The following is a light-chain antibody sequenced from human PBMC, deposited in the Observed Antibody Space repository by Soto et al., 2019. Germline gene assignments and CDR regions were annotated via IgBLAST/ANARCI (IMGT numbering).Light chain of an antibody. CDR2: DAS. J-gene: IGKJ4*01. CDR1: QDISNY. CDR3: QQYDNLPLT. Sequence: DIQMTQSPSSLSASVGDRFTITCRSSQDISNYLNWYQQKPGKAPKLLIYDASNLETGVPSRFSGSGSGTDFTFTISSLQPEDIATYYCQQYDNLPLTFGGGTKVDIK. V-gene: IGKV1-33*01.